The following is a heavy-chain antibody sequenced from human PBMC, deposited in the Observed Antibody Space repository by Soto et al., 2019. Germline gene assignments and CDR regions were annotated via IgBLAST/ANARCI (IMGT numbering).Heavy chain of an antibody. CDR1: GYTFTTYG. Sequence: QVQLVQSGAEVKKPGASVKVSCKASGYTFTTYGMSWVRLAPGQGRDWMGWISTYNGNTKYAERLQGRVTMTTDTTTSTAYMELRSLRSDDTAVYYCARGPTDYYDNSGNYFLDYWGQGTLVTVSS. D-gene: IGHD3-22*01. CDR3: ARGPTDYYDNSGNYFLDY. J-gene: IGHJ4*02. V-gene: IGHV1-18*01. CDR2: ISTYNGNT.